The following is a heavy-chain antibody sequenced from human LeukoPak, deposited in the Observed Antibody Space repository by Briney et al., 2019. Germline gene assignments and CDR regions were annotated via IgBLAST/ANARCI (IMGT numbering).Heavy chain of an antibody. CDR2: INTDGSST. D-gene: IGHD3-10*01. V-gene: IGHV3-74*01. CDR3: ARDASYYGSGVNYMDV. J-gene: IGHJ6*03. CDR1: GFTFSSYW. Sequence: GGSLRLSCAASGFTFSSYWMHWVRQAPGKGLVWVSRINTDGSSTSYADSVKGRFTISRDNAKNTLYLQMNSLRAEDTAVYYCARDASYYGSGVNYMDVWGKGTTVTVSS.